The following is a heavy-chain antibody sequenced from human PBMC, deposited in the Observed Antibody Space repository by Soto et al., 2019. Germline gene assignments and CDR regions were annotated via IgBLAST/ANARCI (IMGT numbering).Heavy chain of an antibody. CDR2: IYYSGST. V-gene: IGHV4-39*01. D-gene: IGHD2-15*01. CDR3: ARLRVVAATPFDY. CDR1: GGSISSSSYY. J-gene: IGHJ4*02. Sequence: SETLSLTCTVSGGSISSSSYYWGWIRQPPGKGLEWIGSIYYSGSTYYNPSLKSRVTISVDTSKNQFSLKLSSVTAADTAVYYCARLRVVAATPFDYWGQGTLVTVS.